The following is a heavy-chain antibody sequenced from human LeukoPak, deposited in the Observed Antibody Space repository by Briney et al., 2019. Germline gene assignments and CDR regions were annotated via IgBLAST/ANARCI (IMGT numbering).Heavy chain of an antibody. V-gene: IGHV3-53*01. Sequence: GGSLRLSWAASGFTVSRNYMSWGRQAPAKELKCVSGIYTGGSTYYADSVKGRFTISRDNSKNTLYLQMNSLRAEDTAVYYCARVAVGDSYYFDYWGQGTLVTVSS. CDR1: GFTVSRNY. J-gene: IGHJ4*02. CDR3: ARVAVGDSYYFDY. D-gene: IGHD1-26*01. CDR2: IYTGGST.